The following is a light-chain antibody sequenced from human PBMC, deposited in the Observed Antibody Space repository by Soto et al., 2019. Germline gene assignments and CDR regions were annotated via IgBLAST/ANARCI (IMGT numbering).Light chain of an antibody. V-gene: IGLV7-46*01. CDR1: TGAVTSGHY. J-gene: IGLJ3*02. CDR3: LLSYSGDWSWV. CDR2: DTS. Sequence: QAVVTQEPSLTVSPGGTVTLTCGSSTGAVTSGHYPYWFQQKPGQAPRTLIYDTSNRHSWTPARFSGSLLRGKAALTLSGAQPEDEAEYYCLLSYSGDWSWVFGGGTKLTVL.